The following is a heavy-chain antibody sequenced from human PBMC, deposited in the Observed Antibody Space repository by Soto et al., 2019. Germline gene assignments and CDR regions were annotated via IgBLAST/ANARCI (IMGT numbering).Heavy chain of an antibody. CDR1: GGSISSSSYY. CDR2: IFHSGST. CDR3: ARDQNGSPHFDY. V-gene: IGHV4-39*07. D-gene: IGHD1-26*01. Sequence: SETLSLTCTVSGGSISSSSYYWGWIRQPPGKGLEWIGSIFHSGSTNCNPSLKSRVTFSVDTSKNQFSLKLTSVTAADTAVYYCARDQNGSPHFDYWGQGILVTVSS. J-gene: IGHJ4*02.